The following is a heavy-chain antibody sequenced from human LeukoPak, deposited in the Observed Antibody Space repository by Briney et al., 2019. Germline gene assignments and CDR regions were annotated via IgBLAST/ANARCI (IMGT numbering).Heavy chain of an antibody. V-gene: IGHV3-7*01. J-gene: IGHJ6*02. Sequence: GGSLRLSCAASGFTFSSYWMSWVRQAPGKGLEWVANIKQDGSGKYYVDSVKGRFTISRDNAKNSLYLQMNSLRAEDTAVYYCAKDRHYDFWSGYYYYYYYGMDVWGQGTTVTVSS. CDR3: AKDRHYDFWSGYYYYYYYGMDV. CDR1: GFTFSSYW. CDR2: IKQDGSGK. D-gene: IGHD3-3*01.